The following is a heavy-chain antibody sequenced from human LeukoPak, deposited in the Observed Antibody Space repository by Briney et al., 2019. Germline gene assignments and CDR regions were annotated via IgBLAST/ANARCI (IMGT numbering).Heavy chain of an antibody. CDR1: GGSISSYY. CDR2: IYYSGST. D-gene: IGHD2-2*01. Sequence: PSETLSLTCTVSGGSISSYYWSWIRQPPGKGLEWIGYIYYSGSTNYNPSLKSRVTISVDTSKNQFSLKLSSVTAADTAVYYCARVDGYQLLQWGQGTLVTVSS. V-gene: IGHV4-59*01. CDR3: ARVDGYQLLQ. J-gene: IGHJ4*02.